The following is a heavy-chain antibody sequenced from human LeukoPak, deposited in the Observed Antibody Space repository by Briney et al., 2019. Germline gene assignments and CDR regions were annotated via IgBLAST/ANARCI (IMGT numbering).Heavy chain of an antibody. V-gene: IGHV4-4*02. Sequence: SETLSLTCAVSGDSISSHYWWSWVRQPPGKGLEWIGEIYHSGSTNYNPSLKSRVTISVDKSKNQFFLKLTSLTAADTAVYYCARKGYTYGTFDYWGLGTLVTVSS. J-gene: IGHJ4*02. D-gene: IGHD5-18*01. CDR2: IYHSGST. CDR3: ARKGYTYGTFDY. CDR1: GDSISSHYW.